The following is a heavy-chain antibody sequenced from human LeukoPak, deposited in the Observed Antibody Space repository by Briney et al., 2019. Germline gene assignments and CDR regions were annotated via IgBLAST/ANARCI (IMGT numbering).Heavy chain of an antibody. J-gene: IGHJ4*02. Sequence: SETLSLTCTVSGGSISSGSYYWSWIRHPAGKGLEWIGRIYASGSINYNPSLKSRVTISVDTSKNQFSLKLSSVTAADTAVYYCAREYCYGSGMDYWGQGTLVTVSS. CDR1: GGSISSGSYY. D-gene: IGHD3-10*01. V-gene: IGHV4-61*02. CDR3: AREYCYGSGMDY. CDR2: IYASGSI.